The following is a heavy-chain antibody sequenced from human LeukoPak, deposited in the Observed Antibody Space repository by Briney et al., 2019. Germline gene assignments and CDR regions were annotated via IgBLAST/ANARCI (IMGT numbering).Heavy chain of an antibody. CDR1: GYSISNGYY. CDR3: ARVTGYRIEDYFDY. D-gene: IGHD6-13*01. Sequence: SETLSLTCTVSGYSISNGYYWGWIRRPPGKGLEWIGTTYHSGTSYYNPSLESRVTISVDTSKNEFSLKLRSVTAADTAVYYCARVTGYRIEDYFDYWGQGTLVTVSS. J-gene: IGHJ4*02. V-gene: IGHV4-38-2*02. CDR2: TYHSGTS.